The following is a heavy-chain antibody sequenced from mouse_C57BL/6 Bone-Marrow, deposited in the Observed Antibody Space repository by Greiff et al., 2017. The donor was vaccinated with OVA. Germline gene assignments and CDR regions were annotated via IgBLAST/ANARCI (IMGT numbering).Heavy chain of an antibody. D-gene: IGHD3-1*01. CDR2: ISSGGDYI. V-gene: IGHV5-9-1*02. CDR3: TRDEGNSLDY. Sequence: EVKLVESGEGLVKPGGSLKLSCAASGFTFSSYAMSWFRQTPEQRLEWVAYISSGGDYIYYADTVKGRFTISRDNARNTLYLQMSSLKSEDTAMYYCTRDEGNSLDYWGQGTTLTVSS. J-gene: IGHJ2*01. CDR1: GFTFSSYA.